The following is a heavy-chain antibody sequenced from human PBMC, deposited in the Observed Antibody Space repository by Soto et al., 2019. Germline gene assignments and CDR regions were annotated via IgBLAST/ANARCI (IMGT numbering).Heavy chain of an antibody. CDR2: INHSGST. CDR1: GGSFSGYY. Sequence: SETLSLTCAVYGGSFSGYYWSWIRQPPGKGLEWIGEINHSGSTNYNPSLKSRVTISVDTSKNQFSLKLSSVTAADTAVYYCARGTVEWLQGNWFDPWGQGTLVTVSS. J-gene: IGHJ5*02. V-gene: IGHV4-34*01. CDR3: ARGTVEWLQGNWFDP. D-gene: IGHD5-18*01.